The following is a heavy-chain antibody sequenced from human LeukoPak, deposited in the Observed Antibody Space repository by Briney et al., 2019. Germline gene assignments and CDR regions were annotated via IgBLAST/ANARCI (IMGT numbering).Heavy chain of an antibody. J-gene: IGHJ5*02. Sequence: GGSLRLSCAGSGFNFSTYEMNWVRQAPGKGLEWLSYISSRGSSIYYADSVKGRFTISRDNAKNSLYLQMNSLRAEDTAVYFCARDKALKSWGQGTLVTVSS. CDR1: GFNFSTYE. CDR2: ISSRGSSI. CDR3: ARDKALKS. V-gene: IGHV3-48*03.